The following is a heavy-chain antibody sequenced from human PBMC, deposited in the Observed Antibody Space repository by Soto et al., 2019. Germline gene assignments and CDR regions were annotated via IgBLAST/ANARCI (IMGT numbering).Heavy chain of an antibody. CDR2: ASFDGTNK. D-gene: IGHD6-13*01. CDR1: GFTFSDYA. Sequence: PGGSLRLSCAASGFTFSDYAMHWVRQAPGKGLEGVAVASFDGTNKYHADSVKGRFTISRDNSKNTLYLQMNSLRAEDTALYYCVRGPASSNWNDAFGIWGQGTMVTVSS. V-gene: IGHV3-30*01. CDR3: VRGPASSNWNDAFGI. J-gene: IGHJ3*02.